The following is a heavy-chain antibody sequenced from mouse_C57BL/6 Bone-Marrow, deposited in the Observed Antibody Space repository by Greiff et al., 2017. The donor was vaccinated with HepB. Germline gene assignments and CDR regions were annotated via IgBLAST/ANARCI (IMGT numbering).Heavy chain of an antibody. J-gene: IGHJ2*01. D-gene: IGHD1-1*01. V-gene: IGHV1-19*01. CDR3: ARSGYYYGSSYDY. Sequence: EVQRVESGPVLVKPGASVKMSCKASGYTFTDYYMNWVKQSHGKSLEWIGVINPYNGGTSYNQKFKGKATLTVDKSSSTAYMELNSLTSEDSAVYSCARSGYYYGSSYDYWGQGTTLTVSS. CDR2: INPYNGGT. CDR1: GYTFTDYY.